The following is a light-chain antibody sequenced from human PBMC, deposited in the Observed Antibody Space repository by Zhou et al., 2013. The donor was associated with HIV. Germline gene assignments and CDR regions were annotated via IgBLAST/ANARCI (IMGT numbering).Light chain of an antibody. CDR2: DTN. Sequence: QSVLTQPPSVSAAPGQKVTISCSGSSSNIGNNYVSWYQQLPGTAPKLLIYDTNKRPSGIPDRFSGSKSGTSATLAITGVQTGDEADYYCGAWDNSLSAGGVFGTGTKLTVL. V-gene: IGLV1-51*01. CDR1: SSNIGNNY. J-gene: IGLJ1*01. CDR3: GAWDNSLSAGGV.